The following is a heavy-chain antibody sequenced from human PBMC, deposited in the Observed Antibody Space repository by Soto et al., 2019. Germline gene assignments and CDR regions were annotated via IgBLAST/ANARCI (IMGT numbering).Heavy chain of an antibody. D-gene: IGHD3-3*01. V-gene: IGHV3-7*01. CDR2: IKQDGSEK. CDR1: GFTFSSYW. Sequence: GGSLRLSCAASGFTFSSYWMSWVRQAPGKGLEWVANIKQDGSEKYYVDSVKGRFTISRDNAKNSLYLQMNSLRAEDTAVYYCARVITIFGPAEDVWGKGTTVTVSS. CDR3: ARVITIFGPAEDV. J-gene: IGHJ6*04.